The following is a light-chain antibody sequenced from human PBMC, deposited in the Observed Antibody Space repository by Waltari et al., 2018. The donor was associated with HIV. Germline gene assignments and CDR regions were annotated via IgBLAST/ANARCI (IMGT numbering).Light chain of an antibody. CDR2: EVS. J-gene: IGLJ2*01. CDR1: SRDVGAYNY. CDR3: SSYTSISSHV. V-gene: IGLV2-14*01. Sequence: QSALTQPASVSGSPGQSITLSCIGTSRDVGAYNYVPWYQHHPGKAPKVIIYEVSNRPSGVSNRFSSSKSGNTASLTISGLQTEDEADYYCSSYTSISSHVFGGGTKLTVL.